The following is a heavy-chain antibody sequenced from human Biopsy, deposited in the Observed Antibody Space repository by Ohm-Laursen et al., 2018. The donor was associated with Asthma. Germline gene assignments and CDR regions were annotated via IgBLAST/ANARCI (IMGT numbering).Heavy chain of an antibody. CDR1: GYSLTDLY. Sequence: ASVKVSCKISGYSLTDLYMHWVRQAPGQGLEWMGGYDHEEGGTVNARRFQGRVTMTEDTSTDTAYMELSSLSSDDTAVYYCASDFPKDYVRYNFQFWGQGTLVTVSS. CDR2: YDHEEGGT. D-gene: IGHD4-17*01. V-gene: IGHV1-24*01. J-gene: IGHJ4*02. CDR3: ASDFPKDYVRYNFQF.